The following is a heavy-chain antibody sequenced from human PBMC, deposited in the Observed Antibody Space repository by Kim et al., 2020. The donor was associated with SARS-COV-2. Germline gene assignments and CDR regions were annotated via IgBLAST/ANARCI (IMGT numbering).Heavy chain of an antibody. D-gene: IGHD4-17*01. CDR2: ISWDGGST. Sequence: GGSLRLSCAASGFTFDDYTMHWVRQAPGKGLEWVSLISWDGGSTYYADSVKGRFTISRDNSKNTLYLQMNSLRTEDTALYYCAKDSSKGDYGGELGTFDYWGQGTLVTVPS. CDR3: AKDSSKGDYGGELGTFDY. CDR1: GFTFDDYT. V-gene: IGHV3-43*01. J-gene: IGHJ4*02.